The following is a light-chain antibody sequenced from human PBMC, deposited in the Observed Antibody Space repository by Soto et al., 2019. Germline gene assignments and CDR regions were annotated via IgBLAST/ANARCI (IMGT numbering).Light chain of an antibody. CDR2: RAS. J-gene: IGKJ1*01. V-gene: IGKV3-20*01. CDR1: QSISSIQ. CDR3: LEYGACPWS. Sequence: EIVLTQSPGTLSLYPGERATLSCRASQSISSIQLAWYQHTPGQTPRLLIDRASSRVTVIPDRFSVRGSGTELTISMSGLLAEDFAVYCCLEYGACPWSYGPGTKVEMK.